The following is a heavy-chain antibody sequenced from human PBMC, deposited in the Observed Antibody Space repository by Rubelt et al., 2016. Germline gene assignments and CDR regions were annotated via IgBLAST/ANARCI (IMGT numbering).Heavy chain of an antibody. CDR2: FGGSGDNT. CDR1: GFTFSSYA. J-gene: IGHJ4*02. D-gene: IGHD1-26*01. CDR3: AKGIDGRYGWPFDS. Sequence: EVQLLDSGGGLVQPGGSLNLSCSASGFTFSSYAMSWVRQAPGQGLEWVSGFGGSGDNTYHADSVKGRFTISRDNSKNTLYLHMNNLRAEDTAVDYCAKGIDGRYGWPFDSWGQGILVTVSS. V-gene: IGHV3-23*01.